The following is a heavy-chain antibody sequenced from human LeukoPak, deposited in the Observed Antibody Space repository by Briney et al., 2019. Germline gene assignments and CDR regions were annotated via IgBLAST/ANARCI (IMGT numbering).Heavy chain of an antibody. Sequence: GESLKISCKGSGYSINNYWIGWVRQMPGKGLEWMWIIYPADSDIRYSPSFQGQVTISADKSISTAYLQWSSLKASDTAMYYCARQEYCSGGSCYTRFDPWGQGTLVTVSS. CDR3: ARQEYCSGGSCYTRFDP. D-gene: IGHD2-15*01. V-gene: IGHV5-51*01. CDR2: IYPADSDI. J-gene: IGHJ5*02. CDR1: GYSINNYW.